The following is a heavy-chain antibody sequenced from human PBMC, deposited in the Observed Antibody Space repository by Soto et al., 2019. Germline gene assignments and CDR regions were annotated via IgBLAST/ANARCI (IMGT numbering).Heavy chain of an antibody. V-gene: IGHV3-15*01. D-gene: IGHD2-2*02. Sequence: PGGSLRLSCAASGFTFSNAWMSWVRQAPGKGLEWVGRIKSKTDGGTTDYAAPVKGRFTISRDDSKNTLYLQMNSLKTEDTAVYYCTTDGSYCSSTSCYTYWGQGTLVTVSS. CDR2: IKSKTDGGTT. CDR1: GFTFSNAW. J-gene: IGHJ4*02. CDR3: TTDGSYCSSTSCYTY.